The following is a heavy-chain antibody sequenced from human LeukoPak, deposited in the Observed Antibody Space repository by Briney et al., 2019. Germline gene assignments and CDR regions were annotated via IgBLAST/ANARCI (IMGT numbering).Heavy chain of an antibody. CDR2: IYTSGST. V-gene: IGHV4-61*02. D-gene: IGHD2-15*01. J-gene: IGHJ5*02. Sequence: SETLSLTCTVSGGSISSGSYYWSWIRQPAGKGLEWIGRIYTSGSTNYNPSLKSRVTISVDTSKNQFSLKLSSVTAADTAVYYCARGVVVNGNWCDPWGQGTLVTVSS. CDR3: ARGVVVNGNWCDP. CDR1: GGSISSGSYY.